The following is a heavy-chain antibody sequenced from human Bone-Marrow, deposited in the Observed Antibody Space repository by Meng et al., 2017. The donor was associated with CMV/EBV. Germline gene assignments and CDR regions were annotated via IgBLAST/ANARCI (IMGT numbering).Heavy chain of an antibody. CDR1: GFTVSSNY. CDR3: ARGGIAVATTGFDY. CDR2: IYSGGST. Sequence: GESLKISCAASGFTVSSNYMSWVRQAPGKGLEWVSVIYSGGSTYYADSVKGRFTISRDNSKNTLYLQMNSLRAEDTAVYYCARGGIAVATTGFDYWGHGTLDTFSS. D-gene: IGHD6-19*01. V-gene: IGHV3-53*01. J-gene: IGHJ4*01.